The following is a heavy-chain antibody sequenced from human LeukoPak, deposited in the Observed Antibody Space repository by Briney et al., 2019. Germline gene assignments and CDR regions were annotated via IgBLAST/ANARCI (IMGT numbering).Heavy chain of an antibody. CDR1: GFTFSSYS. J-gene: IGHJ5*02. CDR3: ARDGVPAADYFNWFDP. Sequence: GGSLRPSCAASGFTFSSYSMNWVRQALGKGLEWVSSISSSSSYIYYADSVKGRFTISRDNAKNSLYLQMNSLRAEDTAVYYCARDGVPAADYFNWFDPWGQGTLVTVSS. CDR2: ISSSSSYI. D-gene: IGHD2-2*01. V-gene: IGHV3-21*01.